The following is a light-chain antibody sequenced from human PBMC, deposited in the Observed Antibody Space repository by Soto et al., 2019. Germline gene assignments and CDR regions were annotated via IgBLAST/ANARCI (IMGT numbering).Light chain of an antibody. CDR1: QSVSSY. Sequence: ETELTQSPVTLYLSPGERATLSCRASQSVSSYLGWYQQRPGQAPRLLISDASTRATGIPARFSGSGSGTDFTLTISSLEPEDFAVYYCQQRSSWPITFGQGTRLEIK. V-gene: IGKV3-11*01. CDR3: QQRSSWPIT. J-gene: IGKJ5*01. CDR2: DAS.